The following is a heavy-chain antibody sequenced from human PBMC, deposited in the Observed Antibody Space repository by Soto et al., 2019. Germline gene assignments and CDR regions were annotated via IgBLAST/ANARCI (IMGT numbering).Heavy chain of an antibody. Sequence: PSETLSLTCAVYGGSFSGYYWSWIRQPPGKGLEWIGEINHSGSTNYNPSLKSRVTISVDTSKNQFSLKLSSVTAADTAVYYCARGIRYYDSSGSTWFDPWGQGTLVTVSS. D-gene: IGHD3-22*01. CDR2: INHSGST. CDR1: GGSFSGYY. J-gene: IGHJ5*02. V-gene: IGHV4-34*01. CDR3: ARGIRYYDSSGSTWFDP.